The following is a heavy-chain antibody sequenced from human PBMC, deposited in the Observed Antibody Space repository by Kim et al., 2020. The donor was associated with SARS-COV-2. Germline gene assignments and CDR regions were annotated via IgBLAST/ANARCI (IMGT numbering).Heavy chain of an antibody. V-gene: IGHV5-51*01. D-gene: IGHD3-16*01. J-gene: IGHJ3*02. CDR3: ASRGMLDAFDI. Sequence: RYSQSFQGQVTISADMSISTAYLQWSSLKASDTAMYYCASRGMLDAFDIWGQGTMVTVSS.